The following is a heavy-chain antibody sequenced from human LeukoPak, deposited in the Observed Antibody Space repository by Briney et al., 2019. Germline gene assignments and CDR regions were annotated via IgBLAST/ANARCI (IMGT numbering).Heavy chain of an antibody. D-gene: IGHD6-19*01. CDR1: GFTVSSNY. Sequence: GGSLRLSCAASGFTVSSNYMSWVRQAPGKGLEWVSVIYSGGSTYYADSVKGRFTISRDNSKNTLYLQMNSLRAEDTAVYYCARDFVCGWSGGLDYWGQGTLDTVSS. CDR3: ARDFVCGWSGGLDY. CDR2: IYSGGST. V-gene: IGHV3-53*01. J-gene: IGHJ4*02.